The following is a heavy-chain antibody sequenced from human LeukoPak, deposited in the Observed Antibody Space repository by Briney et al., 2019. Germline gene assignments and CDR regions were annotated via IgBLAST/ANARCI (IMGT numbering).Heavy chain of an antibody. CDR2: INSDGSST. D-gene: IGHD6-6*01. CDR3: ARGGVYSSSAPDY. V-gene: IGHV3-74*01. CDR1: GFTFSNSG. Sequence: GGSLRLSCAASGFTFSNSGMNWVRQAPGKGLVWVSRINSDGSSTSYADSVKGRFTISRDNAKNTLYLQMNSLRAEDTAVYYCARGGVYSSSAPDYWGQGTLVTVSS. J-gene: IGHJ4*02.